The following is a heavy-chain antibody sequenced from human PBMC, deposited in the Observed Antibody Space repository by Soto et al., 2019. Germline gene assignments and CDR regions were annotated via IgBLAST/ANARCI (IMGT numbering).Heavy chain of an antibody. CDR2: INHSGST. J-gene: IGHJ5*02. CDR3: ARGESIVVVPAAIAWFDP. Sequence: QVQLQQWGAGLLKPSETLSLTCAVYGGSFSGYYWSWIRQPPGKGLEWIGEINHSGSTNYNPSLKSRVTISVDTSKNQFSLKLSSVTAADTAVYYCARGESIVVVPAAIAWFDPWGQGTLVTVSS. D-gene: IGHD2-2*01. CDR1: GGSFSGYY. V-gene: IGHV4-34*01.